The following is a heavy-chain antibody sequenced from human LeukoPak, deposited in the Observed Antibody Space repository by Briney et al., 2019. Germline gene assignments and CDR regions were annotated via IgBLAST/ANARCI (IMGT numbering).Heavy chain of an antibody. CDR2: IYSGGST. CDR1: GFTFSSYA. J-gene: IGHJ4*02. V-gene: IGHV3-23*03. Sequence: GGPLRLSCAASGFTFSSYAMSWVRQAPGKGLEWVSVIYSGGSTYYADSVKGRFTISRDNSKNTLYLQMNSLRAEDTAVYYCAKGHVDSGSYSLAFDYWGQGTLVTVSS. CDR3: AKGHVDSGSYSLAFDY. D-gene: IGHD1-26*01.